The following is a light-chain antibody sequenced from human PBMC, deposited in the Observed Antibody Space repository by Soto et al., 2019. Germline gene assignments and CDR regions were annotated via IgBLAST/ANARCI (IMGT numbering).Light chain of an antibody. CDR1: QSISSY. CDR2: AAS. V-gene: IGKV1-39*01. J-gene: IGKJ5*01. Sequence: DIQMTQSPSSLSASVGDRFTITCRASQSISSYLNWYQQKPGKAPKLLIYAASILQSGVPSRFSGSGSGTDFTLTISSLHPEDFATYYCEQSYSTPSITFGQGTRLEIK. CDR3: EQSYSTPSIT.